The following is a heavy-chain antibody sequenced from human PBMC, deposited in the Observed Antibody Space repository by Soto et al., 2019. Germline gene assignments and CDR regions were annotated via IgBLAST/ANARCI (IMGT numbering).Heavy chain of an antibody. V-gene: IGHV4-34*01. Sequence: SETLSLTCAVYGGSFSGYYWSWIRQPPGKGLEWIGEINHSGSTNYNPSLKSRVTISVDTSKNQFSLRLSSVTAEDTAVYYCSNRTFDPWGQGILVTVSS. CDR3: SNRTFDP. CDR1: GGSFSGYY. J-gene: IGHJ5*02. CDR2: INHSGST.